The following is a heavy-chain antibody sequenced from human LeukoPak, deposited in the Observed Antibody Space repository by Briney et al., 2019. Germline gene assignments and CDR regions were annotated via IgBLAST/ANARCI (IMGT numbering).Heavy chain of an antibody. D-gene: IGHD5-24*01. CDR3: ARPRKDGYNGYYFDY. V-gene: IGHV4-61*05. Sequence: SETLSLTCTVSGGSTSSRNLYWGWTRQPPGKGLEWIGYIYTSGSTNYNPSLKSRVTISVDTSKNQFSLKLSSVTAADTAVYYCARPRKDGYNGYYFDYWGQGTLVTVSS. J-gene: IGHJ4*02. CDR2: IYTSGST. CDR1: GGSTSSRNLY.